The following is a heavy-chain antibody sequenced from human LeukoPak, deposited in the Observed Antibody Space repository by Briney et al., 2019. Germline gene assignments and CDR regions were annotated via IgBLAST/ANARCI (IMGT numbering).Heavy chain of an antibody. Sequence: GRSLRLSCAASGFTFSSYGMHWVRQAPGKGLEWVAVISYDGSNKYYADSVKGRFTISRDNSKNTLYLQMNSLRAEDTAVYYCAKDGSSWYSSVYFDYWGQGTLVTVSS. J-gene: IGHJ4*02. V-gene: IGHV3-30*18. CDR3: AKDGSSWYSSVYFDY. D-gene: IGHD6-13*01. CDR2: ISYDGSNK. CDR1: GFTFSSYG.